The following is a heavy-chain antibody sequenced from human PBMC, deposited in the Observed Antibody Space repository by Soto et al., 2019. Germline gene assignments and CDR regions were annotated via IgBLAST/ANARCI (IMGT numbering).Heavy chain of an antibody. CDR1: GGSISSSSYY. CDR2: IYYSGST. D-gene: IGHD6-19*01. CDR3: ARHGHSSGWYLDY. Sequence: QLQLQESGPGLVKPSETLSLTCTVSGGSISSSSYYWGWIRQPPGKGLEWIGSIYYSGSTYYNPSLKSRVTISVDTSKNQFSLKLSSVTAADTAVYYCARHGHSSGWYLDYWGQGTLVTVSS. J-gene: IGHJ4*02. V-gene: IGHV4-39*01.